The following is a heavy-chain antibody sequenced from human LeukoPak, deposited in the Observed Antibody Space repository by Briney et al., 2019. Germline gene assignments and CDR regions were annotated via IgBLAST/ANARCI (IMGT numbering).Heavy chain of an antibody. CDR1: GFTFSSYA. J-gene: IGHJ4*02. D-gene: IGHD3-3*01. CDR3: AKVGAKRITIFGVVTKYYFDY. Sequence: PGGSLRLSCAASGFTFSSYAMSWVRQAPGKGLEWVSAISGSGGSTYYADSVKGRFTISRDNSKNTLHLQMNSLRAEDTAVYYCAKVGAKRITIFGVVTKYYFDYWGQGTLVTVSS. CDR2: ISGSGGST. V-gene: IGHV3-23*01.